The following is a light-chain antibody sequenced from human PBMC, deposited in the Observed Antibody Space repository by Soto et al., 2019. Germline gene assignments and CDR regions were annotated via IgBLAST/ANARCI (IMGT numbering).Light chain of an antibody. V-gene: IGKV3-11*01. CDR2: DAS. Sequence: EILLTQSPATLSLSPGETATLSCRASQSVRNYLAWYQQKPGQAPRLLIYDASNRATGIPARFSGTGSETDFTLTISSLEPEDFAIYYCQQRSKMPLTFGHGTKVDI. CDR1: QSVRNY. J-gene: IGKJ1*01. CDR3: QQRSKMPLT.